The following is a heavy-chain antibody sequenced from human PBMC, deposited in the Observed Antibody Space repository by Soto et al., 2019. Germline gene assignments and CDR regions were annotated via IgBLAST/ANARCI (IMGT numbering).Heavy chain of an antibody. D-gene: IGHD6-19*01. J-gene: IGHJ4*02. CDR3: AREGIPGIAVA. CDR2: INHSGST. Sequence: PSETLSLTCAVYGGSFSGYYWSWIRQPPGKGLEWIGEINHSGSTNYNPSLKSRVTISVDTSKNQFSLKLSSVTAADTAVYSCAREGIPGIAVAWGQGTLVTVS. CDR1: GGSFSGYY. V-gene: IGHV4-34*01.